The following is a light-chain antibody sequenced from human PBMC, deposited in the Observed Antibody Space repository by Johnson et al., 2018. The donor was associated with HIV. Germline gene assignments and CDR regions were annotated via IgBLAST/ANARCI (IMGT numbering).Light chain of an antibody. V-gene: IGLV1-51*01. CDR2: DNN. J-gene: IGLJ1*01. Sequence: QSVLTQPPSVSAAPGQKVTISCSGSSSNIGNNYVSWYQQLPGTAPKLLIYDNNKRPSGIPDRFSGSKSGTSGTLGITGLQTGDEAAYYCGIWDRSLSAYVFGTGTKVTVL. CDR3: GIWDRSLSAYV. CDR1: SSNIGNNY.